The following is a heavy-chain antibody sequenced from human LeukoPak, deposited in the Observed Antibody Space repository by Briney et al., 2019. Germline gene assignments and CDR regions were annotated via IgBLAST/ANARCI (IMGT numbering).Heavy chain of an antibody. D-gene: IGHD2/OR15-2a*01. V-gene: IGHV3-23*01. CDR3: LKEADNSGTYYMDV. J-gene: IGHJ6*03. CDR1: GFTFNEYV. Sequence: GGSLRLSCAVSGFTFNEYVMSWVRQASGSGLEWASAVSSSGFSTYYADSVKGRFTISRDNFKNTLYLQFNSLKRDDTAGYYFLKEADNSGTYYMDVWGKGTTVTVSS. CDR2: VSSSGFST.